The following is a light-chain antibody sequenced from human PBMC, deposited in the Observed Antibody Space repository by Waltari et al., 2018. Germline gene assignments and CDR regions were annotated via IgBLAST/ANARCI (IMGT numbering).Light chain of an antibody. Sequence: QSALTQPASVSGSPGQSITISCTGTSSDVGAYNYVSWYQQHPGKVPKLIIYDVSHRPSGVSFRFSGSQSDNTASLTISGLQAEDEADYYCISYTTSDTMIFGGGTKLTVL. CDR2: DVS. CDR1: SSDVGAYNY. V-gene: IGLV2-14*03. CDR3: ISYTTSDTMI. J-gene: IGLJ2*01.